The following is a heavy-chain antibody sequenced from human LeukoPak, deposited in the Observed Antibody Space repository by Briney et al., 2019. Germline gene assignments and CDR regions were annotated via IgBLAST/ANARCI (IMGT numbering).Heavy chain of an antibody. J-gene: IGHJ4*02. Sequence: PGGSLRLSCAASGFTFSDYYMSWIRQAPGKGLEWVSYISSSGSTIYYADSVKGRFTISRDNAKNSLYLQMNSLRAEDTAVYYCARVRGYCSGGSCYSLRHFDYWGQGTLVTDSS. CDR1: GFTFSDYY. D-gene: IGHD2-15*01. CDR2: ISSSGSTI. CDR3: ARVRGYCSGGSCYSLRHFDY. V-gene: IGHV3-11*01.